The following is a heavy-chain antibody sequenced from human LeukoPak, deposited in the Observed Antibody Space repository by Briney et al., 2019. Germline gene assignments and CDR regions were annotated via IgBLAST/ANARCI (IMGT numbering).Heavy chain of an antibody. Sequence: GAPVKVSCKASGGTFSSYAISWVRQAPGQGLEWMGGIIPIFGTANYAQKFQGRVTITADKSTSTAYMELSSLRSEDTAVYYCAREPLSNKYYDILTGYRRYNWFDPWGQGTLVTVSS. J-gene: IGHJ5*02. D-gene: IGHD3-9*01. CDR3: AREPLSNKYYDILTGYRRYNWFDP. V-gene: IGHV1-69*06. CDR1: GGTFSSYA. CDR2: IIPIFGTA.